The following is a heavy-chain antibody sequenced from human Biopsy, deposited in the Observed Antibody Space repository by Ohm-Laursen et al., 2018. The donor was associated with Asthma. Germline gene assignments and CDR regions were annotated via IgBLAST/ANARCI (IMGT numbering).Heavy chain of an antibody. Sequence: GASVKVSCKASGDSFSNYAISWVRQAPGQGLEWMGGLIPVLGTPDHAQMFEGRVTITADESTSTAYMELSSLRSEDTAAYYCVRDGARIAIFGVGDYFDYWGQGTLVTVSS. CDR3: VRDGARIAIFGVGDYFDY. CDR2: LIPVLGTP. J-gene: IGHJ4*02. V-gene: IGHV1-69*13. CDR1: GDSFSNYA. D-gene: IGHD3-3*01.